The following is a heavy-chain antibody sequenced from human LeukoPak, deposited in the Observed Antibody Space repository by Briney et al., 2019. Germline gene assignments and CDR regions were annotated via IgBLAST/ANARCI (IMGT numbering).Heavy chain of an antibody. Sequence: ASVKVSCKASGYTFTSYGISWVRQAPGQGLEWMGWISAYNGNTNYAQKLQGRVTMTTDTSTSTAYMELRSLRSDDTAVCYCARTYYCDSSGYLYPFDYWGQGTLVTVSS. V-gene: IGHV1-18*01. CDR2: ISAYNGNT. CDR3: ARTYYCDSSGYLYPFDY. CDR1: GYTFTSYG. J-gene: IGHJ4*02. D-gene: IGHD3-22*01.